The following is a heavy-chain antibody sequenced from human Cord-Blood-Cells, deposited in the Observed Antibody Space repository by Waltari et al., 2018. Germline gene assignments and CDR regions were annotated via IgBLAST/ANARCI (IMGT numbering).Heavy chain of an antibody. CDR3: ARRWMGVDY. V-gene: IGHV4-34*01. CDR1: GGSVSGYY. D-gene: IGHD1-26*01. CDR2: INHSGAN. J-gene: IGHJ4*01. Sequence: QVQLQQWGAGLWMPSETQSLTCAVDGGSVSGYYWCWIRHPPGKGLEWTGEINHSGANNYHPSHKSRLTISVDTSKNQCYLKLRSVSDADTAVYYCARRWMGVDYWRQGTLVTVSS.